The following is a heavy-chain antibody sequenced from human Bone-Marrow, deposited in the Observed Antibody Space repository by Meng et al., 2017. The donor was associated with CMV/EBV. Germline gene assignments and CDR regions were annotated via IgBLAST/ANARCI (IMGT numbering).Heavy chain of an antibody. CDR2: ISSSSSYI. J-gene: IGHJ4*02. V-gene: IGHV3-21*01. CDR3: ARDKYQWLAIDS. D-gene: IGHD6-19*01. CDR1: GFTFSSYS. Sequence: GESLKISCAASGFTFSSYSMNWVRQAPGKGLEWVSSISSSSSYIYYADSVKGRFTISRDNAKNSLYLQMNSLRAEDTAVYYCARDKYQWLAIDSWGQGALVTVPS.